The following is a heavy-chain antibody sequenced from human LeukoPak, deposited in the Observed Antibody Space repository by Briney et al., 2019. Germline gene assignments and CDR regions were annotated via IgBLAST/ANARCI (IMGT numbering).Heavy chain of an antibody. D-gene: IGHD5-24*01. V-gene: IGHV1-2*02. Sequence: GASVKVSCKASGYTFTSYAMHWVRQAPGQGVEWMGWITPSGGTNYPQKFQGRVAITRDTSITTAYMDLSRLTSDDTAVYYCARDRYGDGFAHFDYWGQGALVTVSS. CDR2: ITPSGGT. CDR3: ARDRYGDGFAHFDY. J-gene: IGHJ4*02. CDR1: GYTFTSYA.